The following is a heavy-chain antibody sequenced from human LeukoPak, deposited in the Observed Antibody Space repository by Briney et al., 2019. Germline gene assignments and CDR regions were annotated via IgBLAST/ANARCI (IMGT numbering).Heavy chain of an antibody. CDR3: AKGPRAVEHSTHFFDK. Sequence: GGSLRLSCAASGFTFSSYEMNWVRQAPGKGLEWVSYISSSGSTIYYADSVKGRFTISRDNSRNTLYLQMDSLRVEDTALYYCAKGPRAVEHSTHFFDKWGQGTRVTVSS. CDR1: GFTFSSYE. D-gene: IGHD1/OR15-1a*01. V-gene: IGHV3-48*03. J-gene: IGHJ4*02. CDR2: ISSSGSTI.